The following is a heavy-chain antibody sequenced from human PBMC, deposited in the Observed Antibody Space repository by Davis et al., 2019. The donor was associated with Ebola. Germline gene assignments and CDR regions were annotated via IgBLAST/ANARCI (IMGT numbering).Heavy chain of an antibody. J-gene: IGHJ6*02. V-gene: IGHV3-48*01. CDR2: ISSSSSTI. D-gene: IGHD3-3*01. CDR3: AKDIDFWSDGYYGMDV. Sequence: GGSLRLSCAASGFTFSSYSMNWVRQAPGKGLEWVSYISSSSSTIYYADSVKGRFTISRDNAKNSLYLQMNSLRAEDTAVYYCAKDIDFWSDGYYGMDVWGQGTTVTVSS. CDR1: GFTFSSYS.